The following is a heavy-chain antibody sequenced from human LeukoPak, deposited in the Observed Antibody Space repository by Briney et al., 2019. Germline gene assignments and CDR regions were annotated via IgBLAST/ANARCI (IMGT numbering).Heavy chain of an antibody. CDR3: ARDLLSITGNLRAFDI. CDR1: GGSISSNNW. CDR2: IYHSGST. J-gene: IGHJ3*02. Sequence: PSETLSLTCAVSGGSISSNNWWSWVRQPPGKGLEWIGEIYHSGSTNYNPSLKSRVTISVDKSKNQFSLKLSSVTAAETAVYYCARDLLSITGNLRAFDIWGQGTMVTVSS. V-gene: IGHV4-4*02. D-gene: IGHD1-20*01.